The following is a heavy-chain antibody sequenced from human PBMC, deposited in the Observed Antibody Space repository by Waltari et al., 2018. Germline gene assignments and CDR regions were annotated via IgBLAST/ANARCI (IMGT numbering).Heavy chain of an antibody. J-gene: IGHJ4*02. CDR2: IYYSGST. D-gene: IGHD3-10*01. CDR3: ARPIDYGSGSYYFDY. V-gene: IGHV4-59*08. CDR1: GGSISSHY. Sequence: QVQLQESGQGLVKPSEPLSLTCTVSGGSISSHYWSWIRQPPGKGLEWIGYIYYSGSTNYNPSLKSRVTISVDTSKNQFSLKLSSVTAADTAVYYCARPIDYGSGSYYFDYWGQGTLVTVSS.